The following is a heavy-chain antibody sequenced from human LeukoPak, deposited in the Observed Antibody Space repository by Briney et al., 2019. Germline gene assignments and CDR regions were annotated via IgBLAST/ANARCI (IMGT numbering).Heavy chain of an antibody. V-gene: IGHV4-34*01. J-gene: IGHJ4*02. CDR3: ARSVDTAIGSGYFDY. CDR1: GGSFSGYY. Sequence: SETLSLTCAVYGGSFSGYYWSWIRQPPVKGLEWIGKINHSGSTNYNPSLKSRVTISVDTSKNQFSLKLSSVTAADTAVYYCARSVDTAIGSGYFDYWGQGTLVTVSS. D-gene: IGHD5-18*01. CDR2: INHSGST.